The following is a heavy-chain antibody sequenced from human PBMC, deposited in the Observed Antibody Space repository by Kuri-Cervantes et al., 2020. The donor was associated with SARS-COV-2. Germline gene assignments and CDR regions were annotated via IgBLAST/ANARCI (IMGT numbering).Heavy chain of an antibody. Sequence: ESLKISCTVSGGSISSSSYYWGWIRQPPGKGLEWIGSIYYSGSTYYNPSLKSRVTISVDTSKNQFSLKLSSVTAADTAVYYCARLVYNWNDGFDPWGQGTLVTVSS. CDR2: IYYSGST. J-gene: IGHJ5*02. D-gene: IGHD1-20*01. CDR3: ARLVYNWNDGFDP. CDR1: GGSISSSSYY. V-gene: IGHV4-39*01.